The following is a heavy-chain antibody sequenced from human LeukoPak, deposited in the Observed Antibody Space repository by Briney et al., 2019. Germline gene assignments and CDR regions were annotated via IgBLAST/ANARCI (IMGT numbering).Heavy chain of an antibody. Sequence: SQTLSLTCTVSGGSISSGSYYWSWIRQPAGKGLEWIGRIYTSGSTNYNPSLKSRVTISVDTSKNQFSLKLSSVTAADTAVYYCARDGDFWSGSPFFYWGQGTLVTVSS. CDR3: ARDGDFWSGSPFFY. V-gene: IGHV4-61*02. CDR1: GGSISSGSYY. CDR2: IYTSGST. J-gene: IGHJ4*02. D-gene: IGHD3-3*01.